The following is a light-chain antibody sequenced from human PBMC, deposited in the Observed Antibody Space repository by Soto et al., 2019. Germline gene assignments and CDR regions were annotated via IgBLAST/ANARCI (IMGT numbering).Light chain of an antibody. CDR2: DAS. J-gene: IGKJ1*01. V-gene: IGKV3-11*01. CDR1: QSVSSY. Sequence: EIVLTQSPATLYLSPGERATLSCRASQSVSSYLAWYQQKPGQAPRLLIYDASNRATGIPARFSGSGSGTDFTLTISSLEPEDFAVYYCQQRSHWRTFGQGTKVELK. CDR3: QQRSHWRT.